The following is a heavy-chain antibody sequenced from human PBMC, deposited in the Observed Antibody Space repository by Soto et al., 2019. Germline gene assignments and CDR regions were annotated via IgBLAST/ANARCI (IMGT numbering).Heavy chain of an antibody. V-gene: IGHV2-5*02. D-gene: IGHD6-19*01. CDR3: AHRRAGDST. J-gene: IGHJ5*02. Sequence: QITLKESGPTLVKPTQTFTLTCTFSGFSLSTSGVGVGWIRQPPGKALEWLALIYWDDDKRYSPSLKNRLTITKDTSKNQVVLTMTNMDPADTDTYYCAHRRAGDSTWGQGTLVTVSS. CDR2: IYWDDDK. CDR1: GFSLSTSGVG.